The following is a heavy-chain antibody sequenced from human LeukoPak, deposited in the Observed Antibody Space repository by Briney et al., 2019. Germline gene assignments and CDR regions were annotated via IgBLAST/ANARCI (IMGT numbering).Heavy chain of an antibody. V-gene: IGHV4-31*03. D-gene: IGHD4-17*01. CDR2: IYYSGST. Sequence: SETLSLTCTVSGGSISSGGYYWSWIRQHPGKGLEWIGYIYYSGSTYYNPSLKSRVTISVDTSKNQFSLELSSVTAADTAVYYCARVPLSPRDDYGDDYWYFDLWGRGTLVTVSS. J-gene: IGHJ2*01. CDR3: ARVPLSPRDDYGDDYWYFDL. CDR1: GGSISSGGYY.